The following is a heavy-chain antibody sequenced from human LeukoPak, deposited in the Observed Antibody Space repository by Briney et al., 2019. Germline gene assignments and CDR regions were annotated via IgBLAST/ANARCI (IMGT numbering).Heavy chain of an antibody. Sequence: PSETLSLTCTVSGGSISSYYWSWIRQPPGKGLEWIGYIYYSGSTSYNPSLKSRVTISVDTSKNQFSLKLSSVTAADTAVYYCARVLKAYYYDSSGPFDYWGQGTLVTVSS. CDR1: GGSISSYY. V-gene: IGHV4-59*01. D-gene: IGHD3-22*01. CDR2: IYYSGST. J-gene: IGHJ4*02. CDR3: ARVLKAYYYDSSGPFDY.